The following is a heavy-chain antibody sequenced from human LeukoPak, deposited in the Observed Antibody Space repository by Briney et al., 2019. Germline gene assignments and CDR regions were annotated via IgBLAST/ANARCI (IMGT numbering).Heavy chain of an antibody. CDR1: GFTYSSYG. CDR3: ARDKTTVTTFLPDAFDI. V-gene: IGHV3-33*02. CDR2: IWYDGNTK. Sequence: GGSLRLSCAASGFTYSSYGMHWLRQAPGKGPEWVAAIWYDGNTKYYADSAKGRFAISRDNSKNTLFLLMNSLRAEDTAVYYCARDKTTVTTFLPDAFDIWGQGTMVTVSS. D-gene: IGHD4-17*01. J-gene: IGHJ3*02.